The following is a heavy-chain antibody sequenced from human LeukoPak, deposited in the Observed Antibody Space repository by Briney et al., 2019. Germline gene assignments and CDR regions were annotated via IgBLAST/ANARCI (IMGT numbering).Heavy chain of an antibody. CDR3: ATTRTY. Sequence: TGGSLRLSCAASGFTFSSTWMNWVRQAPGKGLEWVGRIKSKSDGGTIDYAAPVKGRFTISRDDSKNTLYLKMHSLTTEDTTVYYCATTRTYWGQGTLVTVSS. J-gene: IGHJ4*02. V-gene: IGHV3-15*07. CDR1: GFTFSSTW. CDR2: IKSKSDGGTI.